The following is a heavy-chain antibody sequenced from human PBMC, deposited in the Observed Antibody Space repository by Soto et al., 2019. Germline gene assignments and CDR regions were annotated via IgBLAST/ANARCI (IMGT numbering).Heavy chain of an antibody. CDR2: IYYSGST. V-gene: IGHV4-39*01. CDR1: GDSISSRSYY. J-gene: IGHJ4*02. CDR3: ARQRTSVVTQAYFDV. D-gene: IGHD2-21*02. Sequence: SETLSLTSTVTGDSISSRSYYWGWIRQPPGKGLEWIGSIYYSGSTYNNPSLRSRVSMSIDTSKDQFSLKLKSVTAADTDLYFCARQRTSVVTQAYFDVWGTGSLVTVSS.